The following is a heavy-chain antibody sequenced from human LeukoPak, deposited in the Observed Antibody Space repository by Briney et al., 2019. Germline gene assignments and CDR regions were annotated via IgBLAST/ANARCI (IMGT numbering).Heavy chain of an antibody. CDR2: IYYSGST. Sequence: PSQTLSLTCTVSGGSISSGGYYWSWIRQHPGKGLEWIGYIYYSGSTYYNPSLKSRVTISVDTSKNQFSLKLSSVTAADTALYYCARRAVVPAAVSYFDNWGQGTLVTVSS. CDR1: GGSISSGGYY. CDR3: ARRAVVPAAVSYFDN. J-gene: IGHJ4*02. V-gene: IGHV4-31*03. D-gene: IGHD2-2*01.